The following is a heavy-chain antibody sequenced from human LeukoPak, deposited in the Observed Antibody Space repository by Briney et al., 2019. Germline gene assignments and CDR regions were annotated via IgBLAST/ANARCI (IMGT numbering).Heavy chain of an antibody. CDR2: IYYSGST. CDR3: ASELSNDAFDI. CDR1: GGSISSYY. V-gene: IGHV4-59*01. D-gene: IGHD3-10*01. Sequence: SETLSLTCTASGGSISSYYWSWIRQPPGKGLEWIGYIYYSGSTNYNPSLKSRVTISVDTSKNQFSLKLSSVTAADTAVYYCASELSNDAFDIWGQGTMVTVFS. J-gene: IGHJ3*02.